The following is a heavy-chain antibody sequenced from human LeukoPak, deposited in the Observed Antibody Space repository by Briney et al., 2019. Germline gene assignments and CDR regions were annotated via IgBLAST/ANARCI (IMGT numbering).Heavy chain of an antibody. CDR1: GGTFSSYA. CDR2: IIPILGIA. CDR3: ARDLTWFGELLTATGTTGDY. Sequence: ASVKVSCKASGGTFSSYAISWVRQAPGQGLEWMGRIIPILGIANYAQKFQGRVTITADKSTSTAYMELRSLRSEDTAVYYCARDLTWFGELLTATGTTGDYWGQGTLVTVSS. V-gene: IGHV1-69*04. D-gene: IGHD3-10*01. J-gene: IGHJ4*02.